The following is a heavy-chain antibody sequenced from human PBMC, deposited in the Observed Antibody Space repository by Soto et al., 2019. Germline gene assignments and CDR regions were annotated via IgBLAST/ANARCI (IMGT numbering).Heavy chain of an antibody. V-gene: IGHV3-30*18. CDR2: ISYDGSNK. CDR1: GVTFSSYG. D-gene: IGHD2-15*01. CDR3: AKVTGVVVVADYFDY. Sequence: GGSLRLSCAASGVTFSSYGMHWVRQAPGKGLEWVAVISYDGSNKYYADSVKGRFTISRNNSKNTLYLQMNGLRAEDTAVYYCAKVTGVVVVADYFDYWGQGTLVTVSS. J-gene: IGHJ4*02.